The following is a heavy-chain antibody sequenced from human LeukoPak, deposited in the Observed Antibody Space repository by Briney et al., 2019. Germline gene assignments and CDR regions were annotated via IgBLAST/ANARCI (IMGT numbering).Heavy chain of an antibody. D-gene: IGHD3-22*01. CDR3: AREVPYYYDSSGYYDG. Sequence: GGSLRLSCAASGFTFSSYSMNWVRQAPGKGLEWVSSISSSSSYIYYADSVKGRFTISRDNAKDSLYLQMNSLRAEDTAVYYCAREVPYYYDSSGYYDGWGQGTLVTVSS. CDR2: ISSSSSYI. J-gene: IGHJ4*02. V-gene: IGHV3-21*04. CDR1: GFTFSSYS.